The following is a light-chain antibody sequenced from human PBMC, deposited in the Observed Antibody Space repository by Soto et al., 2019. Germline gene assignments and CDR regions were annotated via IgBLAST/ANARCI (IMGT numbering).Light chain of an antibody. CDR3: MQALQTPRT. V-gene: IGKV2-28*01. J-gene: IGKJ2*01. CDR1: QSLLHSNGYNS. CDR2: LGS. Sequence: DIVMTQSPLSLPVTPGEPASISCRSSQSLLHSNGYNSLDWYLQKPGQSPQVMIYLGSNRASGVPDRFSGSGSGTDFTLKISRVEAEDVGVYCCMQALQTPRTFGQGTKLEIK.